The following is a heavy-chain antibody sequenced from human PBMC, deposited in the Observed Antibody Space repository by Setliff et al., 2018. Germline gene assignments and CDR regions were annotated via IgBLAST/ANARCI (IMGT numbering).Heavy chain of an antibody. V-gene: IGHV5-51*01. D-gene: IGHD3-10*01. Sequence: GESLKISCKGSGYTFSNYWIGWVRQMPGKGLEWMGIIYPGDSDTRYSPSFQGQVTISVDKSINTAYLQWSSLRASDTAIYYCARHPYYYGSGTYLDNNNRWFDPWGQGTLVTVSS. J-gene: IGHJ5*02. CDR3: ARHPYYYGSGTYLDNNNRWFDP. CDR1: GYTFSNYW. CDR2: IYPGDSDT.